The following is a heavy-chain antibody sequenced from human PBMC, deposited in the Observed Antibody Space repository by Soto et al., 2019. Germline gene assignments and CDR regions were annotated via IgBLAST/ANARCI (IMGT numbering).Heavy chain of an antibody. CDR1: GFTFSSYA. CDR3: AKGQSGSYFAY. Sequence: EVQLLESGGGVVQPGGSLRLSCAASGFTFSSYAMSWVRQAPGKGLEWLSTFSSSGGGTYYADSVKGRFTISRDISKNTLYLQMDSLRAEDTAVYYCAKGQSGSYFAYWGQGTLVTVSS. V-gene: IGHV3-23*01. CDR2: FSSSGGGT. D-gene: IGHD1-26*01. J-gene: IGHJ4*02.